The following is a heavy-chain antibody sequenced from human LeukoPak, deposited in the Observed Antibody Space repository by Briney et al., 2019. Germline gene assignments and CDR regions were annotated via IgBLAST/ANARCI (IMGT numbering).Heavy chain of an antibody. D-gene: IGHD6-6*01. J-gene: IGHJ6*03. CDR1: GGTFSSYA. V-gene: IGHV1-69*06. CDR3: ARVVSGYYYYYSMDV. CDR2: IIPIFGTA. Sequence: SVKVSCKASGGTFSSYAISWVRQAPGQGLEWMGGIIPIFGTANYAQKFQGRVTITADKSTSTAYMELSSLRSEDTAVYYCARVVSGYYYYYSMDVWGKGTTVTVSS.